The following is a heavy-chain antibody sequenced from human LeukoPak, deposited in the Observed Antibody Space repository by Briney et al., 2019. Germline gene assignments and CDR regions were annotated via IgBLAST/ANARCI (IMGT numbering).Heavy chain of an antibody. V-gene: IGHV3-23*01. D-gene: IGHD7-27*01. CDR3: AIDPNWGTHS. J-gene: IGHJ4*02. Sequence: GGSLRLSCAASGFTFSTYTMYWVRHPPGKRLEWVSIIGISGGGIHYADSVKGRFTISRDNSKNALYLQMNSLRVEDTAVYYCAIDPNWGTHSWGQGVLVTVSS. CDR1: GFTFSTYT. CDR2: IGISGGGI.